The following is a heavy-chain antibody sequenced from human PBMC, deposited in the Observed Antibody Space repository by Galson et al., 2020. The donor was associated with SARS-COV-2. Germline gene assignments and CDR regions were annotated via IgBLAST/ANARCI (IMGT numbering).Heavy chain of an antibody. Sequence: SVKVSCKASGGTFSSYTISWVRQAPGQGLEWMGRIIPILGIANYAQKFQGRVTITADKSTSTAYMELSSLRSEDTAVYYCARSAGRNVVVPAATIDNWFDPWGQGTLVTVSS. J-gene: IGHJ5*02. CDR2: IIPILGIA. D-gene: IGHD2-2*01. CDR3: ARSAGRNVVVPAATIDNWFDP. V-gene: IGHV1-69*02. CDR1: GGTFSSYT.